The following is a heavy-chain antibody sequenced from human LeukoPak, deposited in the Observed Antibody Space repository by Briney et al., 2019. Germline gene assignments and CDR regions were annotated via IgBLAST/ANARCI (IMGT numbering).Heavy chain of an antibody. Sequence: PGGSLRLSCASSGFIFGDYPMSWVRQAPRKGLQWVASISSDTTGTYYADSVKGRFTISRDNSKYTLHLQMTNLRAEDTAIYLCARRDASGWYSLDYWGQGTLVTVSS. CDR3: ARRDASGWYSLDY. D-gene: IGHD6-19*01. V-gene: IGHV3-23*01. CDR1: GFIFGDYP. J-gene: IGHJ4*02. CDR2: ISSDTTGT.